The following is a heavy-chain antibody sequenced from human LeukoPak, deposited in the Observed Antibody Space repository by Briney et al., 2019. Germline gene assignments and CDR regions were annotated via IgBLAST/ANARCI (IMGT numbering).Heavy chain of an antibody. Sequence: GGSLRLSCAASGFSFSSYSMNWVRQAPGKGLEWVSYSGSSTYYADSVKGRFTISRDDAKNSPYLQMSSLRVEDTAVYYCVRDHLWAFDMWGQGTVVTVSS. J-gene: IGHJ3*02. D-gene: IGHD2-21*01. CDR2: SGSST. CDR3: VRDHLWAFDM. V-gene: IGHV3-48*04. CDR1: GFSFSSYS.